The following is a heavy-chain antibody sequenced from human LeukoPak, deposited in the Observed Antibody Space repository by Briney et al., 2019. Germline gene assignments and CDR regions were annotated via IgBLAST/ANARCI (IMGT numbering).Heavy chain of an antibody. Sequence: PSETPSLTCTVSGGSISSGGYYWSWIRQPPGKGLEWIGYISHSGTTYYNPSLKSRVTISVDRSKNQFSLRLSSVTAADTAVYYCVGAAGVWGQGTLVTVSS. V-gene: IGHV4-30-2*01. CDR3: VGAAGV. CDR2: ISHSGTT. J-gene: IGHJ4*02. D-gene: IGHD6-13*01. CDR1: GGSISSGGYY.